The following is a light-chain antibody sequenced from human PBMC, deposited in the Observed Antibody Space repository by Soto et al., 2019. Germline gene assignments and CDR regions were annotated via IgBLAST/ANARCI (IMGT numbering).Light chain of an antibody. J-gene: IGKJ5*01. CDR2: DAS. V-gene: IGKV1-5*01. CDR1: QSISSW. CDR3: EQYNSYPIT. Sequence: DIQMTQSPSTLSASVGDRVTITCRASQSISSWLAWYQQKPGKAPKLLIYDASSLESGVPSRFSGSGSGTEFTLTISSLQPDDFATYYGEQYNSYPITFGQGTGLEIK.